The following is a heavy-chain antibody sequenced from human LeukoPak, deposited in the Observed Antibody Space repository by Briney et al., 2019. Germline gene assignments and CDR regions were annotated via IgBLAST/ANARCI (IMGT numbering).Heavy chain of an antibody. CDR3: AKNGQSGFSFDP. CDR2: GGNSGGT. CDR1: GGSLNGYY. Sequence: SETLSLTCAVYGGSLNGYYWSWIRQPPGKGLEWIGEGGNSGGTKFNPSLKSRVTISADTSKNQFSRKLSSVTAADTAVYYCAKNGQSGFSFDPWGQGTLVTVSS. D-gene: IGHD1-26*01. V-gene: IGHV4-34*01. J-gene: IGHJ5*02.